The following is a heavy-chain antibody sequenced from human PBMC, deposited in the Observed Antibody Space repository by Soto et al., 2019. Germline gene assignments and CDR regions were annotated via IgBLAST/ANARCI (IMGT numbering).Heavy chain of an antibody. D-gene: IGHD3-22*01. V-gene: IGHV1-69*01. Sequence: QEQLVQSGAEVKKPGSSVKVSCKASGGIFSSYAISWVRQAPGQGLEWMGGIIPIFGTANYAQKFQGRVTFTVDESRNTAYMYLSSLKSEDTAIYYCASGGSGYVWFNEFWGQGTLVTVSS. CDR3: ASGGSGYVWFNEF. J-gene: IGHJ4*02. CDR2: IIPIFGTA. CDR1: GGIFSSYA.